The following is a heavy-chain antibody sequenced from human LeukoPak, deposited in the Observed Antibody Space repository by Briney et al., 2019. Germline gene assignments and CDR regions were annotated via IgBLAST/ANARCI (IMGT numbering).Heavy chain of an antibody. J-gene: IGHJ4*02. CDR3: ARDEDAF. CDR2: ISSSSSYI. V-gene: IGHV3-21*01. Sequence: PGGSLRLSCAASGFTFSSYSMNWVRQAPGKGLEWVSSISSSSSYIYYADSVKGRFTISRDNVKNSLFLQLNSLRDEDTAVYYCARDEDAFGGQGTLVTVSS. CDR1: GFTFSSYS.